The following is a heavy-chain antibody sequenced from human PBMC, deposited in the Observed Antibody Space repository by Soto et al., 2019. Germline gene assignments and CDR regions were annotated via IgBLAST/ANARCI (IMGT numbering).Heavy chain of an antibody. CDR1: GYTLTELS. CDR3: ARDLHQYSSTWFDTFDI. CDR2: FDPEDGET. J-gene: IGHJ3*02. D-gene: IGHD6-13*01. Sequence: ASVKVSCKVSGYTLTELSMHWVRQAPGKGLEWMGGFDPEDGETIYAQKIQGRVTMTEDTSTDTAYMELRSLRSDDTAVYYCARDLHQYSSTWFDTFDIWGQGTMVTVSS. V-gene: IGHV1-24*01.